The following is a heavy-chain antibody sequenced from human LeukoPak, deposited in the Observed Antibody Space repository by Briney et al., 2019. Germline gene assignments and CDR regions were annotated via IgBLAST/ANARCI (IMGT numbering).Heavy chain of an antibody. J-gene: IGHJ4*02. CDR1: GYSISSGHY. CDR3: AGFTPAVDY. CDR2: IYHSGGT. Sequence: PSETLSLTCAVSGYSISSGHYWGWIRQPPGKGLEWIGSIYHSGGTYYNPSLKSRVTVSVDTSKNQFSLKMKSVTAADTAVYYCAGFTPAVDYCSQGTLVTVSS. V-gene: IGHV4-38-2*01. D-gene: IGHD3-10*01.